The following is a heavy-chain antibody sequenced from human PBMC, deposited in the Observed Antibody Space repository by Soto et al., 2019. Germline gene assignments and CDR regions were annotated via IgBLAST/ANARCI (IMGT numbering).Heavy chain of an antibody. J-gene: IGHJ3*02. CDR3: AVKADMITFGGVIVRLNAFDI. D-gene: IGHD3-16*02. CDR2: MNPNSGNT. V-gene: IGHV1-8*01. Sequence: VSVKVSCKASGYTFTSYDINWVRQATGQGLEWMGWMNPNSGNTGYAQKFQGRVTMTRNTSISTAYMELSSLRSEDTAVYYCAVKADMITFGGVIVRLNAFDIWGQGTMVTVSS. CDR1: GYTFTSYD.